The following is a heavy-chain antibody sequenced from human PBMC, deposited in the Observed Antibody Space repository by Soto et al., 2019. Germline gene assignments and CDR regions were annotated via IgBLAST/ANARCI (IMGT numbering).Heavy chain of an antibody. V-gene: IGHV3-21*01. CDR1: EFTFSSYS. CDR2: ISSSSSYI. D-gene: IGHD2-15*01. CDR3: ARDKYCSGGSCYQDDAFDI. J-gene: IGHJ3*02. Sequence: EVQLVESGGGLVKPGGSLRLSCAASEFTFSSYSMNWVRQAPGKGLEWVSSISSSSSYIYYADSVKGRFTISRDNAKNSLYLQMNSLRAEDTAVYYCARDKYCSGGSCYQDDAFDIWGQGTMVTVSS.